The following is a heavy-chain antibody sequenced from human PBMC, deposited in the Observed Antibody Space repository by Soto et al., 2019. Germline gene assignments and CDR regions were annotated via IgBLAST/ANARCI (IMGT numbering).Heavy chain of an antibody. CDR2: IYYTGST. V-gene: IGHV4-31*03. J-gene: IGHJ3*01. Sequence: QVQLQESGPGLVKPSETLSLICTVSGGSVSSGGHYWTWFRQHPAKGLEWIGNIYYTGSTYYNPYLRGRVTISIDTSKNQVSLQLRSVTAADTAVYYCARDVLVTAIRPGAFDVWGQGTMVTVSS. D-gene: IGHD2-21*02. CDR1: GGSVSSGGHY. CDR3: ARDVLVTAIRPGAFDV.